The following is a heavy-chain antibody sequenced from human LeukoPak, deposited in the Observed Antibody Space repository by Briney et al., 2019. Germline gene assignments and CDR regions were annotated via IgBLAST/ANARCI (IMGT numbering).Heavy chain of an antibody. CDR2: ISAYNGNT. Sequence: GASVKVSCKASGYTFTSYGISWVRQAPGQGLEWMGWISAYNGNTNYAQKLQGRVTMTTDTSTSTAYMELRSLRSDDTAVYYCARLWPPTGGITIFGVVITDNWFDPWGQGTLVTVSS. J-gene: IGHJ5*02. D-gene: IGHD3-3*01. V-gene: IGHV1-18*01. CDR1: GYTFTSYG. CDR3: ARLWPPTGGITIFGVVITDNWFDP.